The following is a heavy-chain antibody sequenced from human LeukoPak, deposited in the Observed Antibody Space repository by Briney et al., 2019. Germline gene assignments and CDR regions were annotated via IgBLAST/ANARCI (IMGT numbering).Heavy chain of an antibody. CDR3: AKGNYYDSSGHIDY. CDR1: GFTFDDYA. CDR2: ISWNSGSI. Sequence: PGGSLRLSCAASGFTFDDYAMHWVRQAPGKGLEWVSGISWNSGSIGYADSVKGRFTISRDNAKNSLYLQMNSLRAEDMALYYCAKGNYYDSSGHIDYWGQGTLVTVSS. J-gene: IGHJ4*02. D-gene: IGHD3-22*01. V-gene: IGHV3-9*03.